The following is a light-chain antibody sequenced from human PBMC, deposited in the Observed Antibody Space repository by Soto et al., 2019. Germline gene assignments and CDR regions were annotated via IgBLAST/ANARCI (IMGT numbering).Light chain of an antibody. CDR2: EVT. CDR3: NSYTSTFTWV. J-gene: IGLJ2*01. Sequence: QSVLTQPASVSGSPGQSITISCTGTSSDVGGHNFVSWYQQHPGKAPKLMIYEVTNRPSGVSDRFSGSKSGNTASLTISGLRAEDEADYYCNSYTSTFTWVFGGGTKLTVL. CDR1: SSDVGGHNF. V-gene: IGLV2-14*01.